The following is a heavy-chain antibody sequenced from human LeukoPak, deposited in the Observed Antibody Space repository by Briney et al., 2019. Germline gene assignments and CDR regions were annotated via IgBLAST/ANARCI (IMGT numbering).Heavy chain of an antibody. V-gene: IGHV3-74*01. CDR3: TRGISYTMNI. J-gene: IGHJ6*02. D-gene: IGHD2/OR15-2a*01. CDR1: GSGFAFAGAW. CDR2: IRADGIRT. Sequence: HSGGSLRLSCAASGSGFAFAGAWMHWVRQVPGKGPEWVSLIRADGIRTTYADSVKGRFIISRDNAKNTLYLQMSSLRAEDTAVYYCTRGISYTMNIWGQGTTVTVSS.